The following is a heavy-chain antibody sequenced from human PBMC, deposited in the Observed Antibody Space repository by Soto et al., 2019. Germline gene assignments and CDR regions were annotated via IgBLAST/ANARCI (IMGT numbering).Heavy chain of an antibody. V-gene: IGHV1-3*01. D-gene: IGHD6-19*01. Sequence: ASVKVSCKASGYTFTSYAMHWVRQAPGQRLEWMGWINAGNGNTKYSQKFQGRVTITRDTSASTAYMELSSLRSEDTAVFYCARDGQWLVRRDYYGMDVWGQGTTVTVSS. CDR3: ARDGQWLVRRDYYGMDV. CDR1: GYTFTSYA. J-gene: IGHJ6*02. CDR2: INAGNGNT.